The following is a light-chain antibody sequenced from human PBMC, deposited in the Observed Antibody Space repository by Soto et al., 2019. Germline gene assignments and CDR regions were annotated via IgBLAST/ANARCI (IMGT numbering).Light chain of an antibody. CDR2: GVS. Sequence: QSVLTQPASVSGSPGQSITISCTGTASDIGNYNYVSWYQLHPGKAPKLLIYGVSNRPSGVSNRFSGSKSGNAASLTISGLQAAEEADYPCRSYTAYTTLWVFGGGTKVTVL. CDR1: ASDIGNYNY. V-gene: IGLV2-14*01. J-gene: IGLJ3*02. CDR3: RSYTAYTTLWV.